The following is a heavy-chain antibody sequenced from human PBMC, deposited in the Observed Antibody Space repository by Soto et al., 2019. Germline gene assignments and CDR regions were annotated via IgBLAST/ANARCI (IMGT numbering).Heavy chain of an antibody. J-gene: IGHJ6*04. V-gene: IGHV5-51*01. CDR3: ARLGFEYDTWTPYYTVLPYYGVDV. CDR1: GYSFTSYW. CDR2: IYPDDSDT. D-gene: IGHD3-9*01. Sequence: PGESLKISCKGSGYSFTSYWIGWVRQMPGKGLEWMGIIYPDDSDTRFNPSFQGHVTISADKSISTAYLQWSTLKASDTAKYYCARLGFEYDTWTPYYTVLPYYGVDVWGKGTTVTVPS.